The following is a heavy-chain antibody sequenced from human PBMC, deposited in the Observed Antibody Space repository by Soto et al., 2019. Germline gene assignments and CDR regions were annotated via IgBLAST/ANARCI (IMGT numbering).Heavy chain of an antibody. J-gene: IGHJ5*02. Sequence: QVRLVESGGGVVQPGSSLRLSCTASGFSFSSYAMYWFRQPPGKGLEWVAVISHDGINKHYADSVKGRVTVSRDNSNHSLDLQLNSLRGEDTAMYYCARDMYSSDYFVKWFEPWGQGTLVTVSS. D-gene: IGHD6-19*01. CDR2: ISHDGINK. V-gene: IGHV3-30-3*01. CDR3: ARDMYSSDYFVKWFEP. CDR1: GFSFSSYA.